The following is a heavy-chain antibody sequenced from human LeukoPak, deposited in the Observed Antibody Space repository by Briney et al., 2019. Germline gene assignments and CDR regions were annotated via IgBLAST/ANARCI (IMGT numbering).Heavy chain of an antibody. V-gene: IGHV4-4*02. CDR1: GGSISSSNW. CDR3: ASRYYYDSSGLDY. Sequence: SETLSLTCAVSGGSISSSNWWSWVRQPPGKGLEWIGEIYHSGSTNYNPSLKSRVTISVDKSKNQFSLKLSSVTAADTAVYYCASRYYYDSSGLDYWGQGTLVTVSS. CDR2: IYHSGST. D-gene: IGHD3-22*01. J-gene: IGHJ4*02.